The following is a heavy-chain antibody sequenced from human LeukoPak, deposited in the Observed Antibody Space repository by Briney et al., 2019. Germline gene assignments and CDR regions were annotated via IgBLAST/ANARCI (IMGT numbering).Heavy chain of an antibody. CDR1: GHSISSAYY. V-gene: IGHV4-38-2*02. J-gene: IGHJ5*02. Sequence: SETLSLTCTVSGHSISSAYYWGWIRQPPGKGLEWIGGIYHSGSTYYSPSLKSRVTISVDTSKNQFSVNLNSVTAADTAVYYCARGTTGYNWFDPWGQGTLVTVSS. CDR2: IYHSGST. CDR3: ARGTTGYNWFDP. D-gene: IGHD4-11*01.